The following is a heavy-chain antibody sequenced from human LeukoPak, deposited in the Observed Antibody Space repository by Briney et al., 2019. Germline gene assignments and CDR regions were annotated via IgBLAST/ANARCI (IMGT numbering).Heavy chain of an antibody. D-gene: IGHD2-21*01. CDR1: GYTFTSYG. Sequence: SVKVSCKASGYTFTSYGISWVRQAPAQGLEWMGWISPYNGNTNYAPKLQGRLTMTTDTSTSTAYMELRSLRSDDTAVYYCARDRQCGYWGQGTLVTVSS. J-gene: IGHJ4*02. V-gene: IGHV1-18*01. CDR3: ARDRQCGY. CDR2: ISPYNGNT.